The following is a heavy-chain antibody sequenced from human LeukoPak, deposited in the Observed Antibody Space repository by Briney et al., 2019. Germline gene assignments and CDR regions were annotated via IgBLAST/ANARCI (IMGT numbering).Heavy chain of an antibody. V-gene: IGHV4-38-2*02. CDR2: FYHGGST. J-gene: IGHJ4*02. Sequence: SETLSLTCTVSGYSISTGYYWDWIRQTPGKGLEWIGTFYHGGSTYYNPSLKSRVTISVDTSKNQFSLKLSSVTAADTAVYYCARGPSGCSSTSCYGPGYFDYWGQGTLVTVSS. CDR1: GYSISTGYY. D-gene: IGHD2-2*01. CDR3: ARGPSGCSSTSCYGPGYFDY.